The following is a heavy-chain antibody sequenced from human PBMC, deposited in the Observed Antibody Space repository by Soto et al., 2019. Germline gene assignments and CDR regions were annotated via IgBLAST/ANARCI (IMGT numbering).Heavy chain of an antibody. CDR3: ATTDRAHYYDSSAISCRYFQH. CDR2: INHSGST. D-gene: IGHD3-22*01. CDR1: GGSFSGYY. Sequence: QVQLQQWGAGLLKPSETLSLTCAVYGGSFSGYYWSWIRQPPGKGLEWIGEINHSGSTNYNTSLKSRVSISVDTSKNQFSLKLSSVTAADTAVYYGATTDRAHYYDSSAISCRYFQHWGQGTLVTVSS. V-gene: IGHV4-34*01. J-gene: IGHJ1*01.